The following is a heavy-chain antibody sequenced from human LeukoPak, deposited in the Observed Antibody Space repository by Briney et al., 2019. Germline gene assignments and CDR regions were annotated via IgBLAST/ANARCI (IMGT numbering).Heavy chain of an antibody. D-gene: IGHD2-2*01. Sequence: PGESLRLSCTASGFTFSNFWMGWVRQAPGKGLEWVANIKQDETEKFYLGSVKGRFTISRDISTDTLWLQMDSLRTEDTAVYYCAKGPLRGTAAAIDYWGQGTLVTVSS. CDR2: IKQDETEK. V-gene: IGHV3-7*01. J-gene: IGHJ4*02. CDR1: GFTFSNFW. CDR3: AKGPLRGTAAAIDY.